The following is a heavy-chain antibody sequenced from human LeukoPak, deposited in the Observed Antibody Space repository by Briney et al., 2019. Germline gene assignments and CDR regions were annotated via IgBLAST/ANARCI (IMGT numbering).Heavy chain of an antibody. Sequence: SETLSLTCTVSGGSISSFYWSWIRQPPGKGLEWIGYIYYSGSTNYNTSLKSRVTISVDTSKNQFSLKLSSVTAADTAVYYCARATESYYYGSGRYLPYFDYWGQGTLVTVSS. D-gene: IGHD3-10*01. J-gene: IGHJ4*02. CDR1: GGSISSFY. V-gene: IGHV4-59*01. CDR2: IYYSGST. CDR3: ARATESYYYGSGRYLPYFDY.